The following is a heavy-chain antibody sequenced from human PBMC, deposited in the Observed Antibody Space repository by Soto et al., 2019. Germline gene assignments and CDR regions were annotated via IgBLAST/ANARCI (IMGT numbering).Heavy chain of an antibody. V-gene: IGHV1-46*03. J-gene: IGHJ4*02. CDR1: GYTFTTYY. CDR3: GRDGGYQRFDY. CDR2: INPSGGNI. D-gene: IGHD2-2*01. Sequence: QVQLVQSGAAVKKLGASVKVSCKASGYTFTTYYIHWVRQAPGQGLEWMGIINPSGGNITYAPKFEGRVTMTRDTSTSTVYMALSSLRSEDTAVYYCGRDGGYQRFDYWGQGALVTVSS.